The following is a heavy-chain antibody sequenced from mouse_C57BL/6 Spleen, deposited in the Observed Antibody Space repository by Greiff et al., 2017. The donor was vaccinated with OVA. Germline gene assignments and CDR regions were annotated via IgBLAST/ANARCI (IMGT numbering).Heavy chain of an antibody. J-gene: IGHJ1*03. V-gene: IGHV2-2*01. CDR2: IWSGGST. CDR1: GFSLTSYG. CDR3: ARKDTTVYWYFDV. Sequence: QVQLKESGPGLVQPSQSLSITCTVSGFSLTSYGVHWVRQSPGTGLEWLGVIWSGGSTDYNAAFISRLSISKDKSKSKVFFKMNSLQADDTAIYYCARKDTTVYWYFDVWGTGTTVTVSS. D-gene: IGHD1-1*01.